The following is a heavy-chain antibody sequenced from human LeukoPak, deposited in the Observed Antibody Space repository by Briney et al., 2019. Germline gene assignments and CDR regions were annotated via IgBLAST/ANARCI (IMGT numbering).Heavy chain of an antibody. CDR2: ISAYNGNT. Sequence: ASVKVSCKASGYTFTSYGISWVRQAPGQGLEWMGWISAYNGNTNYAQKLQGRVTMTTDTSTSTAYMELRSLRSDDTAVYYCARGHSCTIFGVVIEWDNWFDPWGQGALVTVSS. CDR1: GYTFTSYG. J-gene: IGHJ5*02. V-gene: IGHV1-18*01. CDR3: ARGHSCTIFGVVIEWDNWFDP. D-gene: IGHD3-3*01.